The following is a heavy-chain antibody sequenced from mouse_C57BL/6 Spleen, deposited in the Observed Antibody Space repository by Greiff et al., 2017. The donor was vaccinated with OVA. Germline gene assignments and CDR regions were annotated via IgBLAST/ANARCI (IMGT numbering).Heavy chain of an antibody. Sequence: EVKLEESGGGLVKPGGSLKLSCAASGFTFSSYTMSWVRQTPEKRLEWVATISGGGGNTYYPDSVKGRFTISRDNAKNTLYLQMSSLRSEDTALYYCARHEDYDDFDVWGTGTTVTVSS. V-gene: IGHV5-9*01. CDR2: ISGGGGNT. J-gene: IGHJ1*03. CDR1: GFTFSSYT. D-gene: IGHD2-4*01. CDR3: ARHEDYDDFDV.